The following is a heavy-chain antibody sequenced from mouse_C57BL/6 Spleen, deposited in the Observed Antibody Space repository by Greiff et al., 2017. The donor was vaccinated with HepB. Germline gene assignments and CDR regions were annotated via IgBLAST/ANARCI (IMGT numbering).Heavy chain of an antibody. J-gene: IGHJ2*01. Sequence: EVKLQESGAELVRPGASVKLSCTASGFNIKDYYMHWVKQRPEQGLEWIGRIDPEDGDTEYAPKFQGKATMTADTSSNTAYLQLSSLTSEDTAVCYCTTWAVVDYFDYWGQGTTLTVSS. CDR2: IDPEDGDT. D-gene: IGHD1-1*01. CDR3: TTWAVVDYFDY. CDR1: GFNIKDYY. V-gene: IGHV14-1*01.